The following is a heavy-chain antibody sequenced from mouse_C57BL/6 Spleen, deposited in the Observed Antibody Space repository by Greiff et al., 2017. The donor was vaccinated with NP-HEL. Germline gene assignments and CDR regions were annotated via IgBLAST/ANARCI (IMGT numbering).Heavy chain of an antibody. CDR1: GFSLTSYG. J-gene: IGHJ1*03. CDR2: IWSGGST. D-gene: IGHD1-1*01. Sequence: QVQLKESGPGLVQPSQSLSITCTVSGFSLTSYGVHWVRQSPGKGLEWLGVIWSGGSTDYNAAFISRLSISKDNSKSQVFFKMNSLQADDTAIYYCASPITTVDWYFDVWGTGTTVTVSS. CDR3: ASPITTVDWYFDV. V-gene: IGHV2-2*01.